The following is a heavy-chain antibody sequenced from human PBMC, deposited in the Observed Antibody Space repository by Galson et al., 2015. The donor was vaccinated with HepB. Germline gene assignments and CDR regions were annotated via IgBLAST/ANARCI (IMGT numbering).Heavy chain of an antibody. Sequence: SETLSLTCTVSGGSISSYYWSWIRQPPGKGLEWIGYIYYSGNTNYNPSLKSRVTISVDTSKNQFSLKLSSATAADTAVYYCARVGRSSTSNIDYWGQGTLVTVSS. CDR3: ARVGRSSTSNIDY. D-gene: IGHD2-2*01. CDR1: GGSISSYY. V-gene: IGHV4-59*01. CDR2: IYYSGNT. J-gene: IGHJ4*02.